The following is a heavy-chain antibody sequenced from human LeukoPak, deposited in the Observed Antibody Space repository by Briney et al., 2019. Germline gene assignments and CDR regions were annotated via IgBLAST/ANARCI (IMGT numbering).Heavy chain of an antibody. CDR3: ARGFFNIFGEGPHFDL. V-gene: IGHV4-34*01. Sequence: TSSETLSLTCAVYGGSFSGYYWSWIRQPPGKGLEWIGEINHSGSTNYNPSLKSRVTISVDTSKNQFSLKLSSVTAADTAVYYCARGFFNIFGEGPHFDLWGRGTLVTVSS. CDR2: INHSGST. CDR1: GGSFSGYY. J-gene: IGHJ2*01. D-gene: IGHD3-10*02.